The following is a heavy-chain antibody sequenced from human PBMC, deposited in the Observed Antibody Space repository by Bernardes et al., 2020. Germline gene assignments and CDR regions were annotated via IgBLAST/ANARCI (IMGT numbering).Heavy chain of an antibody. Sequence: GGSLRLSCAASGFSITNYWMHWVRQTPGKGLVWVSHINGDGTVTTYADSVKGRFTISRDDAKNTAYLQMNSLRADDTAVYYCARDKYYGMDVWGQGTTVTVSS. CDR2: INGDGTVT. CDR3: ARDKYYGMDV. CDR1: GFSITNYW. J-gene: IGHJ6*02. V-gene: IGHV3-74*01.